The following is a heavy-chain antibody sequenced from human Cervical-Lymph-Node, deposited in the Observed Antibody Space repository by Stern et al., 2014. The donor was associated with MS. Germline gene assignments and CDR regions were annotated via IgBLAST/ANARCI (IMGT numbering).Heavy chain of an antibody. CDR1: GYMFTNYD. J-gene: IGHJ6*02. CDR3: ARGKYLSPFYGLDV. Sequence: QVQLVQSGAEVKKPGASVKVSCKASGYMFTNYDINWVRQAPGQGLEWMGWMNPHSGNTGYAQKFQDRVTMTRNTSIRTAYMELRILGSEDSAVYYCARGKYLSPFYGLDVWGQGTTVTVSS. CDR2: MNPHSGNT. D-gene: IGHD2/OR15-2a*01. V-gene: IGHV1-8*01.